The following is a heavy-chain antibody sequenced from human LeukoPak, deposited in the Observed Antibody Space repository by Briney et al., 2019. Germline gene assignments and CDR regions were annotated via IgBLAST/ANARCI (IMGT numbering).Heavy chain of an antibody. J-gene: IGHJ5*02. CDR1: GDSVSSNSNA. V-gene: IGHV6-1*01. CDR2: TYYRSKWFM. Sequence: SQTLSLTCAISGDSVSSNSNAWNWVRQSPSRGLEWLGRTYYRSKWFMDYAVSVKSRITINPDTSKNQFSLQLNSVTPEDTAVYYCAGIAAAGTGGFDPWGQGTLVTVSS. CDR3: AGIAAAGTGGFDP. D-gene: IGHD6-13*01.